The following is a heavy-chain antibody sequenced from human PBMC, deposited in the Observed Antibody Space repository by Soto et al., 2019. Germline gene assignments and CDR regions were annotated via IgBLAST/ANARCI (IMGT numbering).Heavy chain of an antibody. V-gene: IGHV1-46*03. CDR3: ARGVRYQRLGYYYYYMDV. J-gene: IGHJ6*03. Sequence: ASVKVSWKTSGYAITRYYGHWVRQAPGQGLEWMGIINPSGGSTSYAQKFQGRVTMTRDTSTSTVYMELSSLRSEDTAVYYCARGVRYQRLGYYYYYMDVWGKGTTVTVSS. D-gene: IGHD2-2*01. CDR2: INPSGGST. CDR1: GYAITRYY.